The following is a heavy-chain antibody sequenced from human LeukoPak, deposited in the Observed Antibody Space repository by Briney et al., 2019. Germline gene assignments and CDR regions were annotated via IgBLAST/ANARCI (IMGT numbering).Heavy chain of an antibody. CDR3: ARAAYCGGDCYYYFDY. Sequence: SETLSLTCTVSGGSISSYYWSWIRQPPGKGLEWIGYIYYSGSTNYNPSLKSRVTISVDTSKNQFSLKLRSVTAADTAVYYCARAAYCGGDCYYYFDYWGQGTLITVSS. D-gene: IGHD2-21*02. CDR2: IYYSGST. J-gene: IGHJ4*02. V-gene: IGHV4-59*01. CDR1: GGSISSYY.